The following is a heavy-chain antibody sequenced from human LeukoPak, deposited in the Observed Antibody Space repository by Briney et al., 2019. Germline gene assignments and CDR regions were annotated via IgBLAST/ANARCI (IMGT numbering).Heavy chain of an antibody. J-gene: IGHJ6*02. Sequence: SVKVSCKASGGTFSSYAISWVRQAPGQGLEWMGRIIPILGITNYAQKFQGRVTITADKSTSTAYMELSSLRSEDTAVYYCARHRLLEYYYYYYGMDVWGQGTTVTVSS. V-gene: IGHV1-69*04. CDR3: ARHRLLEYYYYYYGMDV. CDR1: GGTFSSYA. CDR2: IIPILGIT. D-gene: IGHD3-22*01.